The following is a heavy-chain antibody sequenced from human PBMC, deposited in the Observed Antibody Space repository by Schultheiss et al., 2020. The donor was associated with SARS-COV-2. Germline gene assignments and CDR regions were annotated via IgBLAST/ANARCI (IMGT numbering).Heavy chain of an antibody. J-gene: IGHJ1*01. Sequence: SETLSLTCTVSGGSISSYYWSWIRQHPGKGLEWIGYIYYSGSTNYNPSLKSRVTISVDTSKNQFSLKLSSVTAADTAVYYCARDHGYSSGWPQDFQHWGQGTLVTVSS. V-gene: IGHV4-59*01. D-gene: IGHD6-19*01. CDR3: ARDHGYSSGWPQDFQH. CDR2: IYYSGST. CDR1: GGSISSYY.